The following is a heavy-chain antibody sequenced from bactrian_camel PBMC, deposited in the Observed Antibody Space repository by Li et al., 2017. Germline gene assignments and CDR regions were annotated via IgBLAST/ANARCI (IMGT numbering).Heavy chain of an antibody. CDR2: IFTGDNST. J-gene: IGHJ7*01. V-gene: IGHV3S1*01. Sequence: HVQLVESGGGLVQPGGSLRLSCASSGFTFDGYCMAWFRQAPGKEREGLVVIFTGDNSTYYPDSVKGRFTISKDGANTLYLQMNSLKPEDTAIYACAAGDRTAYTGGRWCTPVHYGMDYWGRGTQVTVS. CDR1: GFTFDGYC. D-gene: IGHD2*01.